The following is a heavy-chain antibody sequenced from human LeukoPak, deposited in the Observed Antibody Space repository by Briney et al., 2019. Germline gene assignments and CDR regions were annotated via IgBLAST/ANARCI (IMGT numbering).Heavy chain of an antibody. D-gene: IGHD4-17*01. CDR2: INYAGTT. CDR1: GGTITTYY. J-gene: IGHJ4*02. CDR3: ARVSVRYGDYYFDH. V-gene: IGHV4-59*01. Sequence: SENLSLTCTVSGGTITTYYWSWIRQPPGKGLEWIAYINYAGTTNYNPSLKSRVTISLDTSKNQFSLNLSSVTAADTAVYNCARVSVRYGDYYFDHWGQGTLVIVSS.